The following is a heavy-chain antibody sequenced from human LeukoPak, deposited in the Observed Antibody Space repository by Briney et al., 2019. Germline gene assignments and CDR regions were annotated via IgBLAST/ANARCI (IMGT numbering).Heavy chain of an antibody. CDR1: GYTFTGYY. CDR3: ARRYSSSWYEVMHLSGSYYYYMDV. J-gene: IGHJ6*03. D-gene: IGHD6-13*01. V-gene: IGHV1-2*02. CDR2: INPGSGAT. Sequence: ASVKVSCKASGYTFTGYYMHWVRQAPGQGLEWMGWINPGSGATNCAQRSHGRVTMTRDMSISTVYMELSRLRSDDTAVYYCARRYSSSWYEVMHLSGSYYYYMDVWGKGTTVTISS.